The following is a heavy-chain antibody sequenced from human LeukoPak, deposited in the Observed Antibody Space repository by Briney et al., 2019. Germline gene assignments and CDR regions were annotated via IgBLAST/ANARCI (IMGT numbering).Heavy chain of an antibody. V-gene: IGHV1-18*01. D-gene: IGHD3-10*01. CDR2: ISAYNGNT. J-gene: IGHJ5*02. CDR3: ARDRPPGGSRSRSNWFDP. Sequence: ASVKVSCKASGYTFTSYGISWVRQAPGQGLEWMGWISAYNGNTNYAQKLQGRVTMTTDTSTSTAYMELRSLRSDDTAVYYCARDRPPGGSRSRSNWFDPWGQGTLVTVSS. CDR1: GYTFTSYG.